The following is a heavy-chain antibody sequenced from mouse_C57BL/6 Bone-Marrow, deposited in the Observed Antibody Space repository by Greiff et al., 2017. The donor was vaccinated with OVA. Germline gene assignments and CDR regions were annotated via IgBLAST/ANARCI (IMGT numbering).Heavy chain of an antibody. CDR3: ARPRYGYYAMDY. D-gene: IGHD1-2*01. V-gene: IGHV5-9*01. CDR2: ISGGGGNT. J-gene: IGHJ4*01. CDR1: GFTFSSYT. Sequence: EVNVVESGGGLVKPGGSLKLSCAASGFTFSSYTMSWVRQTPEKRLEWVATISGGGGNTYYPDSVKGRFTISRDNAKNTLYLQMSSLRSEDTALYYCARPRYGYYAMDYWGQGTSVTVSS.